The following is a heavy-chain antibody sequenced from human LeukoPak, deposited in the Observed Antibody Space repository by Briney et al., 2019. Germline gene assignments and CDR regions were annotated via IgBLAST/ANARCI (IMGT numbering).Heavy chain of an antibody. V-gene: IGHV3-23*01. J-gene: IGHJ4*02. CDR2: ISGSGGAT. D-gene: IGHD3-3*01. CDR3: ARGRITIFGVVIPHFDN. CDR1: GFTFSTYA. Sequence: GGSLKLSCAASGFTFSTYAMSWVRQPPGKGLEWVSGISGSGGATYYADSVRGRFSISRDNSKNTLYLQVNSLTAEDTAVYYCARGRITIFGVVIPHFDNWGQGTLVTVSS.